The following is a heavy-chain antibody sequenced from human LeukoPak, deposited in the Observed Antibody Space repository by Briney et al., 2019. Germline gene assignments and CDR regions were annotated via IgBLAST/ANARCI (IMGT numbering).Heavy chain of an antibody. CDR1: GGSISSNNYY. CDR3: ARGHTRITMIRGSRSAYYFDY. J-gene: IGHJ4*02. V-gene: IGHV4-39*01. D-gene: IGHD3-10*01. CDR2: FNHSGS. Sequence: SETLSLTCTVSGGSISSNNYYWGWIRQPPGKGLEWIGEFNHSGSKSRVTISIDTSKNQFSLKLSSVTAADTAVYYCARGHTRITMIRGSRSAYYFDYWGQGTLVTVSS.